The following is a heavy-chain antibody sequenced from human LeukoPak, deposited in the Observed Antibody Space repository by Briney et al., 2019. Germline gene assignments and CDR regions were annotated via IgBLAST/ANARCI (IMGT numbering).Heavy chain of an antibody. V-gene: IGHV4-59*01. D-gene: IGHD2-15*01. J-gene: IGHJ4*02. Sequence: SETLSLTCTVSGGSLSSYYWSWIRQPPGKGLEWIGYIYYSGSTNYNPSLTSRVTISVDTSKNQFSLKLSSVTAADTAVYYCARSTPPFYYFDYWGQGTLVTVSS. CDR1: GGSLSSYY. CDR3: ARSTPPFYYFDY. CDR2: IYYSGST.